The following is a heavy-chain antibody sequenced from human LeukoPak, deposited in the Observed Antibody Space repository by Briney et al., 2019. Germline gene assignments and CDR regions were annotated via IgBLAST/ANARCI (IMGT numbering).Heavy chain of an antibody. Sequence: QAGGSLRLSCAASGFTFSSYAMSWVRQAPGKGLEWVSAISGSGGSTYYADSVKGRFTISRDNSKNTLYLQMNSLRAEDTAVYYCAPAGTLDYGDYYRSLLDYYYMDVWGKGTTVTVSS. D-gene: IGHD4-17*01. J-gene: IGHJ6*03. CDR2: ISGSGGST. CDR1: GFTFSSYA. V-gene: IGHV3-23*01. CDR3: APAGTLDYGDYYRSLLDYYYMDV.